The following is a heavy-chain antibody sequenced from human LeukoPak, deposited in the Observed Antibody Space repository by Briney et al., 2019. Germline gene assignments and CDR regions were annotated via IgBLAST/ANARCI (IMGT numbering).Heavy chain of an antibody. D-gene: IGHD3-16*01. V-gene: IGHV7-4-1*02. CDR1: GYIFTGYP. J-gene: IGHJ5*02. CDR2: INTNTGNP. Sequence: ASVKVSCKTSGYIFTGYPMSWVRQAPGQGLEWMGWINTNTGNPTYAQGFTSQFVFSLDTAVSTAYLQISSLKADDTAVYYCVREGDMVYFDPWGQGTLVLVSS. CDR3: VREGDMVYFDP.